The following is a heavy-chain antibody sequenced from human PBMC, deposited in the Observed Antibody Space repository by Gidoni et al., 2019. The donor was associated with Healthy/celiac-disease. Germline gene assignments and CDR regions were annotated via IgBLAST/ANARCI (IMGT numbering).Heavy chain of an antibody. CDR1: GGSISSGSYY. Sequence: QVQLQESGPGLVKPSQTLSLTCTVSGGSISSGSYYWSWIRQPAGKGLEWIGRIYTSGSTNYNPSLKSRVTISVDTSKNQFSLKLSSVTAADTAVYYCARGGRDCSGGSCYSGDYWGQGTLVTVSS. D-gene: IGHD2-15*01. J-gene: IGHJ4*02. CDR3: ARGGRDCSGGSCYSGDY. V-gene: IGHV4-61*02. CDR2: IYTSGST.